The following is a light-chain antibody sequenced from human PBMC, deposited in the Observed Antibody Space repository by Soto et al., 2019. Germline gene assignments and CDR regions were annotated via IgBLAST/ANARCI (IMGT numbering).Light chain of an antibody. CDR2: AAS. J-gene: IGKJ4*01. CDR1: QGISSY. Sequence: DIQLTQSPSFLSASVGDRVTITCRASQGISSYLAWYQQKPGKDPKLLIYAASTLQSGGPSRFSGCGSGTEFTLTISSLQPEDFETYYCQQRTSSPLTFGGGTKVEIK. CDR3: QQRTSSPLT. V-gene: IGKV1-9*01.